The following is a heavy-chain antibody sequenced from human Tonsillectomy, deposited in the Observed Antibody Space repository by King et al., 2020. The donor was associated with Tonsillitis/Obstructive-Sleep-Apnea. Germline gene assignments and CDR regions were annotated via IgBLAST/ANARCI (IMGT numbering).Heavy chain of an antibody. J-gene: IGHJ1*01. CDR3: ARDSIAVAGGAFQH. D-gene: IGHD6-19*01. V-gene: IGHV3-48*03. CDR1: GFTFSSYE. CDR2: ISSSGSTI. Sequence: VQLVESGGGLVQPGGSLRLSCAASGFTFSSYEMNWVRQAPGKGLEWVSYISSSGSTIYYADSVKGRFTISRDNAKNSLYLQMNSLRAEDTAVYYCARDSIAVAGGAFQHWGQGTLVTVSS.